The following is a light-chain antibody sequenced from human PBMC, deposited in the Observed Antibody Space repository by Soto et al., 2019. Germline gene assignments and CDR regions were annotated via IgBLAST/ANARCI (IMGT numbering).Light chain of an antibody. CDR3: SSYTSSSTPRYV. CDR1: SSDVGGYNY. V-gene: IGLV2-14*01. J-gene: IGLJ1*01. CDR2: DVS. Sequence: QSALTQPACVSGSPGQSITISCTGTSSDVGGYNYVSWYQQHPGKAPKLMIYDVSNRPSGVSNRFSGSKSGNTASLTISGLQAEHEADYYCSSYTSSSTPRYVFGTGTKLTVL.